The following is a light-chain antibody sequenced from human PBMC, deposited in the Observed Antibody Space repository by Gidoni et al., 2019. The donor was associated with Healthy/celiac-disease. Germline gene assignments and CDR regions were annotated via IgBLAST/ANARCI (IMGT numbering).Light chain of an antibody. J-gene: IGKJ3*01. CDR3: QQLNSYPG. CDR2: AAS. V-gene: IGKV1-9*01. CDR1: QGISSY. Sequence: DIQLTQSPSFLSASGGDRVTITCRASQGISSYLAWYQQKPGKAPKLLIYAASTFQSGVPSRFSGSGSGTEFTLTISSLQPEDFATYYCQQLNSYPGFGPGTKVDIK.